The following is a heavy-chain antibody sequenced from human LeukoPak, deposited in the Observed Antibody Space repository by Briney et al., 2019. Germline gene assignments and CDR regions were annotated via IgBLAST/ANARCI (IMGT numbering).Heavy chain of an antibody. J-gene: IGHJ4*02. CDR2: ISSSSSYI. CDR3: ARALAAAGAMI. CDR1: GFTFSSYS. Sequence: GGSLRLSCAASGFTFSSYSMSWVRQAPGKGPEWVSSISSSSSYIYYADSVKGRFTISRDNAKNSLYLQMNSLRAEDTAVYYCARALAAAGAMIWGQGTLVTVSS. V-gene: IGHV3-21*01. D-gene: IGHD6-13*01.